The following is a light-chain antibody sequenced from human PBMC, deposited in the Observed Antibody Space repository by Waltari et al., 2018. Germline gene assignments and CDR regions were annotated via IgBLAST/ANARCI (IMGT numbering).Light chain of an antibody. V-gene: IGKV1-33*01. CDR2: DAS. Sequence: DIQMTHSPSSLSASVADRVTITCQACHDINNYLNWYQQKPGKAPKLLIYDASNLETGVPSRFSGSGSGTDFTFTISSLQPEDIATYYCQQYDNLLTFGGGTKVETK. J-gene: IGKJ4*01. CDR1: HDINNY. CDR3: QQYDNLLT.